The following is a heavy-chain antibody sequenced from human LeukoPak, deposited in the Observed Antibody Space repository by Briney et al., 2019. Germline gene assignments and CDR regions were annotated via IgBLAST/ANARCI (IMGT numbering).Heavy chain of an antibody. CDR3: ARRDYYDSSGLFNWFDP. D-gene: IGHD3-22*01. CDR1: GGSISSGAYY. V-gene: IGHV4-31*03. Sequence: SETLSLTCTVSGGSISSGAYYWSWIRQHPGRGLEWIGYIYYSGTTYYSPSLKSRVTISADTSKNQFSLKLSSVTAADTAVYYCARRDYYDSSGLFNWFDPWGQGTLVTVSS. CDR2: IYYSGTT. J-gene: IGHJ5*02.